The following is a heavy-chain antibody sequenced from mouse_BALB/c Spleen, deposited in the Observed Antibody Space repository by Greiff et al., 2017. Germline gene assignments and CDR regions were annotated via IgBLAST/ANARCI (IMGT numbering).Heavy chain of an antibody. D-gene: IGHD3-1*01. CDR2: ILPGSGST. CDR1: GYTFSSYW. CDR3: ARSLPDSYYAMDY. Sequence: QVQLQQSGAELLTPGASVKISCKATGYTFSSYWIEWVKQRPGHGLEWIGEILPGSGSTNYNEKFKGKATFTADTSSNTAYMQLSSLTSEDSAVYYCARSLPDSYYAMDYWGQGTSDTGST. J-gene: IGHJ4*01. V-gene: IGHV1-9*01.